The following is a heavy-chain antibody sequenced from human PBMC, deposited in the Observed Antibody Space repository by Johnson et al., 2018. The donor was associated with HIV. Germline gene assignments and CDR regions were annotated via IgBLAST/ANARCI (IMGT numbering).Heavy chain of an antibody. CDR3: ARDSAGIVGGTEAFDI. Sequence: VQLLESGGGLVQPGGSLRLSCAASGFTFSNYGMHWVRQAPGKGLEWVAFIRYDGDITYYVDSVKGRFTISRDNSKNTLYLQMKSLRAEDTAVYYCARDSAGIVGGTEAFDIWGQGTMVTVSS. J-gene: IGHJ3*02. CDR2: IRYDGDIT. CDR1: GFTFSNYG. V-gene: IGHV3-30*02. D-gene: IGHD1-26*01.